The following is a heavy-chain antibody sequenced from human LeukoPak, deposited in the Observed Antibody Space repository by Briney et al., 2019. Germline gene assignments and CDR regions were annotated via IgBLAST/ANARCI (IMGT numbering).Heavy chain of an antibody. CDR1: GGSISSYY. J-gene: IGHJ6*03. V-gene: IGHV4-59*01. CDR2: IYYSGST. Sequence: SETLSLTCTVSGGSISSYYWSWIRQPPGKGLEWIGYIYYSGSTNYNPSLKSRVTISVDTSKNQFSLKLSSVTAADTAVYSCARERPNYYDSSGYYSKNYYSYMDVWGKGTTVTVSS. CDR3: ARERPNYYDSSGYYSKNYYSYMDV. D-gene: IGHD3-22*01.